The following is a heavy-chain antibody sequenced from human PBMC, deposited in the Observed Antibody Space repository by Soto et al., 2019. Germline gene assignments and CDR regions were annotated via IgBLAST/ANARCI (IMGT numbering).Heavy chain of an antibody. CDR3: AKDSGGDESGQYCSGGSCYSGKPVLRRSGPTNFDY. CDR1: GFTFSSHA. CDR2: ISGSGGST. D-gene: IGHD2-15*01. V-gene: IGHV3-23*01. Sequence: EVQLLESGGGLVQPGGSLRLSCAASGFTFSSHAMSWVRQAPGKGLEWVSAISGSGGSTYYADSVKGRFTISRDNSKNTLYLQMSSLRAEDTAVHYCAKDSGGDESGQYCSGGSCYSGKPVLRRSGPTNFDYWGQGTVVTVCS. J-gene: IGHJ4*02.